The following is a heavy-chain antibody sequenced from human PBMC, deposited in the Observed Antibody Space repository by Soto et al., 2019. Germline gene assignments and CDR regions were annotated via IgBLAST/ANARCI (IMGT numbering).Heavy chain of an antibody. CDR3: ARVALPSHAFDI. Sequence: GESLKISCKGSGYNFITDWISWVRQMPGKGLEWMGRIDPTDSYTKYSPFFEGHVTISADKSISTAYLQWSSLKASDTAMYYCARVALPSHAFDIWGQGTMVTVSS. V-gene: IGHV5-10-1*01. CDR2: IDPTDSYT. CDR1: GYNFITDW. J-gene: IGHJ3*02.